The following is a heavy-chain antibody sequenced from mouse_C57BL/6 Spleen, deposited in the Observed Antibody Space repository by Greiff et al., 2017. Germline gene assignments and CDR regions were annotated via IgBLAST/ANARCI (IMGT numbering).Heavy chain of an antibody. CDR1: GYTFTSYW. V-gene: IGHV1-59*01. Sequence: QVQLQQPGAELVRPGTSVKLSCKASGYTFTSYWMHWVKQRPGQGLEWIGVIDPSDSYTNYNQKFKGKATLTVDTSSSTAYMQLSSLTSEDSAVYCCARRDDYDGGTMDYWGQGTSVTVSS. CDR2: IDPSDSYT. J-gene: IGHJ4*01. CDR3: ARRDDYDGGTMDY. D-gene: IGHD2-4*01.